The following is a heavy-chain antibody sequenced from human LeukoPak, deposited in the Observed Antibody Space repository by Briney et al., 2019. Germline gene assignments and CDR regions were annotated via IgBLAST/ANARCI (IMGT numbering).Heavy chain of an antibody. V-gene: IGHV5-51*01. CDR3: ARRGGRIPSPLFDY. Sequence: GESLKISCKGSGYRFSDYWIGWVRQVPGRGLEWMGIIYSDDSNTRYSPSFQGQVTLSTDKSTNTAYLQWSSLEASDSAVYYCARRGGRIPSPLFDYWGQGTQVTVSS. J-gene: IGHJ4*02. CDR2: IYSDDSNT. CDR1: GYRFSDYW. D-gene: IGHD1-26*01.